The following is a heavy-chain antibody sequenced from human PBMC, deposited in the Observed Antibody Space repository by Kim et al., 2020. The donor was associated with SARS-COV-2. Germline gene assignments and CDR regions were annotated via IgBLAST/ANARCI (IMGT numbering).Heavy chain of an antibody. CDR3: ARVGGYYDSSGSEEYGMDV. D-gene: IGHD3-22*01. Sequence: SVKVSCKASGGTFSSYAISWVRQAPGQGLEWMGGIIPIFGTANYAQKFQGRVTITADESTSTAYMELSSLRSEDTAVYYCARVGGYYDSSGSEEYGMDVWGQGTTVTVSS. J-gene: IGHJ6*02. CDR1: GGTFSSYA. V-gene: IGHV1-69*13. CDR2: IIPIFGTA.